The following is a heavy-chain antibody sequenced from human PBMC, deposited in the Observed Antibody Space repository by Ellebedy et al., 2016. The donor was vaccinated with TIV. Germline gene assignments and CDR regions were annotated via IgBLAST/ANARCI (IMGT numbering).Heavy chain of an antibody. CDR3: ARARYCSSTSCYLSRYYYYYMDV. V-gene: IGHV4-34*01. D-gene: IGHD2-2*01. J-gene: IGHJ6*03. CDR2: INHSGST. CDR1: GGSFSGYY. Sequence: SETLSLXXAVYGGSFSGYYWSWIRQPPGKGLEWIGEINHSGSTNYNPSLKSRVTISVDTSKNQFSLKLSSVTAADTAVYYCARARYCSSTSCYLSRYYYYYMDVWGKGTTVTVSS.